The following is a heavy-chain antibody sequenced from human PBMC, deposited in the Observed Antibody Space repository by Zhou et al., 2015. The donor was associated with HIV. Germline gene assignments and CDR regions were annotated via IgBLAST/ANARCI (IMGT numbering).Heavy chain of an antibody. CDR1: GGTFSSYT. CDR3: AKSVVGATLSYGMDV. J-gene: IGHJ6*02. Sequence: QVQLVQSGAEVKKPGSSVKVSCKASGGTFSSYTISWVRQAPGQGLEWMGRIIPILGIANYAQKFQGRVTITADKSTSTAYMELSSLRSEDTAVYYCAKSVVGATLSYGMDVWGQGTTVTVSS. CDR2: IIPILGIA. V-gene: IGHV1-69*02. D-gene: IGHD1-26*01.